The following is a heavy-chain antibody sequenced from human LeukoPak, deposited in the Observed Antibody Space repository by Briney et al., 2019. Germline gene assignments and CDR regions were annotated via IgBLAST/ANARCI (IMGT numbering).Heavy chain of an antibody. V-gene: IGHV6-1*01. D-gene: IGHD6-13*01. Sequence: SQTLSHTCAISADSVSSNSAAWTWIRQSPSRGLEWLGRTYYRSKWYNDCAVSVKSRIAINPDTSKNQFSLQLNSVTPEDTAVYYCARETAAAGTLDYWGQGTLVTVSS. CDR2: TYYRSKWYN. J-gene: IGHJ4*02. CDR3: ARETAAAGTLDY. CDR1: ADSVSSNSAA.